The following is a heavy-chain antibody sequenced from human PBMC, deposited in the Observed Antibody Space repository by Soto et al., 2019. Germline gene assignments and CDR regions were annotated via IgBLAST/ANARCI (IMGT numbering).Heavy chain of an antibody. D-gene: IGHD3-10*01. V-gene: IGHV4-30-2*01. J-gene: IGHJ4*02. CDR2: IYHSGST. CDR3: ARHYGHEVFDY. Sequence: SETLSLNCAVSGGSISSGDYSWSWIRQPPGKGLEWIGYIYHSGSTYYNPSLKSRVTISVDRSKNQFSLKLSSVTAADTAVYYCARHYGHEVFDYWGQGTLVTVSS. CDR1: GGSISSGDYS.